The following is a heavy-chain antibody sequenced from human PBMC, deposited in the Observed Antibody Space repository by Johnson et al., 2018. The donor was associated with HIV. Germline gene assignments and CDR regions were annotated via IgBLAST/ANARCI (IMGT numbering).Heavy chain of an antibody. CDR3: VKDIGYGGPSHGAFDI. Sequence: EVQLVESGGGLVQPGGSLRLSCAASGFTFDHYAMHWVRQVPGKGPEWVSGLTWNSDSIDYVDSVKGRFTISRDNAKKSLHLQMNSLRADDTAFYYCVKDIGYGGPSHGAFDIWGQGTLVTVSS. V-gene: IGHV3-9*01. CDR1: GFTFDHYA. CDR2: LTWNSDSI. D-gene: IGHD4-23*01. J-gene: IGHJ3*02.